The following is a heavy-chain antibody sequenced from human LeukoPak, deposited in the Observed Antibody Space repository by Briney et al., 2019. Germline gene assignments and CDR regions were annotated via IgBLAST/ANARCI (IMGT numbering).Heavy chain of an antibody. CDR1: GGSISSYY. D-gene: IGHD3-22*01. J-gene: IGHJ5*02. V-gene: IGHV4-59*01. CDR3: ARARYCDSSGYYYVFGSYSEWFDP. Sequence: SETLSLTCTVSGGSISSYYWSWIRQPPGKGLEWIGYINYSGSTNYNPSLKSRVTISVDTSKNQFSLKLSSVTAADTAVYYCARARYCDSSGYYYVFGSYSEWFDPWGQGTLVTVSS. CDR2: INYSGST.